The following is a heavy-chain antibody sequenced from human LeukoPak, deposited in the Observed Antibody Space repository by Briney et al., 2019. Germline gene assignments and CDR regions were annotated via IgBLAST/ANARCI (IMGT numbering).Heavy chain of an antibody. CDR2: ISHDGTVQ. CDR1: GFTFSGYG. CDR3: AKGGTRMASSYFDY. Sequence: PGGSLRLSCAASGFTFSGYGMQWVRQAPGKGLEWVAVISHDGTVQHYADSVKGRFTISRDNSDNTLYLQMNSLRDEDTAMYYCAKGGTRMASSYFDYWGQGTPITVSS. J-gene: IGHJ4*02. D-gene: IGHD2-8*01. V-gene: IGHV3-30*18.